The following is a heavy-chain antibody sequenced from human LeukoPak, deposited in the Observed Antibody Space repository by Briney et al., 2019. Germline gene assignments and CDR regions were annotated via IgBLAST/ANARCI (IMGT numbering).Heavy chain of an antibody. D-gene: IGHD3-10*01. CDR1: GYTFTSYA. CDR3: ARYGSDRDGIDY. V-gene: IGHV1-69*04. Sequence: SVKVSCKASGYTFTSYAMNWVRQAPGQGLEWMGRIIPILGIANYAQKFQGRVTITADKSTSTAYMELSSLRSEDTAVYYCARYGSDRDGIDYWGQGTLVTVSP. J-gene: IGHJ4*02. CDR2: IIPILGIA.